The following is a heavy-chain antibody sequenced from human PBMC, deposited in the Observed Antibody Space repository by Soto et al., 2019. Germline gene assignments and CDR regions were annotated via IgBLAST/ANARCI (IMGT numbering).Heavy chain of an antibody. CDR3: ARDFKVAYDFWSGYSDTDYGMDV. D-gene: IGHD3-3*01. CDR2: IYYSGST. CDR1: GGSISSYY. Sequence: SETLSLTCTVSGGSISSYYWSWIRQPPGKGLEWIGYIYYSGSTNYNPSLKSRVTISVDTSKNQFSLKLSSVTAADTAVYYCARDFKVAYDFWSGYSDTDYGMDVWGQGTTVTVSS. V-gene: IGHV4-59*01. J-gene: IGHJ6*02.